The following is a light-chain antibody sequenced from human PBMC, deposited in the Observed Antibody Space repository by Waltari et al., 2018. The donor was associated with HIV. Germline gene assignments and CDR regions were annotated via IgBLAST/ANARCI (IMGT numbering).Light chain of an antibody. Sequence: HSVLTHPPSVSRAPGQRGIIPFIGSSPTLRPREAVPWYQQLPGAVPKVLSYGNTNRPSGVPVRFSGSKSGASASLAIAGLQTDDEADYYCQSYDNSLNAVVCGGGTRLTVL. CDR3: QSYDNSLNAVV. J-gene: IGLJ2*01. V-gene: IGLV1-40*03. CDR1: SPTLRPREA. CDR2: GNT.